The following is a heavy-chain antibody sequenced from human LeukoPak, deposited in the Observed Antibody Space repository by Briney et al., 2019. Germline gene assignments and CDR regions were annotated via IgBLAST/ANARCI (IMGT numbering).Heavy chain of an antibody. CDR2: IYPSDSDT. CDR3: ARHVTTTATSWFDP. J-gene: IGHJ5*02. CDR1: GYSFTSYW. Sequence: LGESLKISCKGSGYSFTSYWIGWVRQMPGKGLEWTGIIYPSDSDTRYSPSFQGQVTISADKSISTAYLQWSSLKASDTAMYYCARHVTTTATSWFDPWGQGTLVTVSS. V-gene: IGHV5-51*01. D-gene: IGHD1-1*01.